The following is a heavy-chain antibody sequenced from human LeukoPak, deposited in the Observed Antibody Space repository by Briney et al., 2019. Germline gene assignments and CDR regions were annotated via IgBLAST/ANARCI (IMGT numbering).Heavy chain of an antibody. CDR2: LKQDGSEK. D-gene: IGHD6-13*01. Sequence: GGSLRLSCAASGFTFSGYWMSWVRQTPGKGLEWVASLKQDGSEKYYVDSVKGRFTVSRDNAKNSLYLQVNSLRAEDTAVFYCARLRQLLGYQSYFYMDVWGKGTTVTVSS. CDR1: GFTFSGYW. J-gene: IGHJ6*03. CDR3: ARLRQLLGYQSYFYMDV. V-gene: IGHV3-7*01.